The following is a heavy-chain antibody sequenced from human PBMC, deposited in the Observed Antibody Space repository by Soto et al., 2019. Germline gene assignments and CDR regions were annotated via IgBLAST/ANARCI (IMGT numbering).Heavy chain of an antibody. V-gene: IGHV3-21*01. D-gene: IGHD3-16*01. CDR1: GFIFTKST. CDR3: AIVGAGSSTALDX. Sequence: PGGSLRLSCVASGFIFTKSTMNWVRQAPGKGLEWVSSITSASDYIFYAYSVKVRFTISIDNANNSLYLQMNSLRAEDTAVYYCAIVGAGSSTALDXWGQGTMVTVS. CDR2: ITSASDYI. J-gene: IGHJ3*01.